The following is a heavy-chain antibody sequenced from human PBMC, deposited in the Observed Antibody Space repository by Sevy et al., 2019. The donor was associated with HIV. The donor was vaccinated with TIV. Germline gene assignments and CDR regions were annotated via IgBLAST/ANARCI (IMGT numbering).Heavy chain of an antibody. V-gene: IGHV3-30-3*01. CDR1: GFPFSNYA. CDR2: VSYDGGNK. J-gene: IGHJ6*02. D-gene: IGHD2-2*01. Sequence: GESLKISCAASGFPFSNYAIHWVRQAPGKGLEWVSVVSYDGGNKYYANSVKDRFTISRDDSKNTVYLEMYSLRPEDTAVYYCAKDRRGYSGTKNYAVFYYYYGMDLWGQGTTVTVSS. CDR3: AKDRRGYSGTKNYAVFYYYYGMDL.